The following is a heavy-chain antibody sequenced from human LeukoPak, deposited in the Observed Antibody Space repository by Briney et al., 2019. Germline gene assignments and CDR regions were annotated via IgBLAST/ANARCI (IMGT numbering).Heavy chain of an antibody. J-gene: IGHJ3*02. Sequence: SETLFLTCSVSGYSISSGYYWAWIRQPPGKGLEWIGTIYHSGNTYYTPSLKSRVTISVDTSKNQISLNLSSVAAADTAVYFCARGPYSYDSSGAFDIWGQGTMVTVSS. CDR3: ARGPYSYDSSGAFDI. CDR2: IYHSGNT. V-gene: IGHV4-38-2*02. D-gene: IGHD3-22*01. CDR1: GYSISSGYY.